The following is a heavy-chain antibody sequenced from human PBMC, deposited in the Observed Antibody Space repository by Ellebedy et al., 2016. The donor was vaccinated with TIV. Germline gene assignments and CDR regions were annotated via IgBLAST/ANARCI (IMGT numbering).Heavy chain of an antibody. Sequence: PGGSLRLSCAASGFNFRSYAMSRVRQAPGQGLEWVSGISGSATSIAYADSVRGRFTISRDNSKNTLDLQVNSLRAEDTAIYYCARDPVGVGPTFDVWGQGTMVTVSS. CDR3: ARDPVGVGPTFDV. J-gene: IGHJ3*01. CDR1: GFNFRSYA. V-gene: IGHV3-23*01. D-gene: IGHD4-23*01. CDR2: ISGSATSI.